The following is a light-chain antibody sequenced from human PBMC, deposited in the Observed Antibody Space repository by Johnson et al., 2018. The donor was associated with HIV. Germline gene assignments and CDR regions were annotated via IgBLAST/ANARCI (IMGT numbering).Light chain of an antibody. CDR3: GTWDSRRGV. Sequence: QSVLTQPPSVSAAPGQKVTISCSGSSSNIGNNYVSWYQQLPGTAPKLLIYENNKRPSGIPDRFSGSKSGTSATLGITGLQTGDEADYYCGTWDSRRGVVGTGTKVTVL. CDR1: SSNIGNNY. CDR2: ENN. V-gene: IGLV1-51*02. J-gene: IGLJ1*01.